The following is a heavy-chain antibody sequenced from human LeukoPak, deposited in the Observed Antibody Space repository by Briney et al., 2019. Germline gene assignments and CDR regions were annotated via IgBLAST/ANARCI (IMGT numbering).Heavy chain of an antibody. V-gene: IGHV4-4*07. J-gene: IGHJ4*02. CDR3: ARWARYSGYDEDY. CDR1: GGSNSTYY. D-gene: IGHD5-12*01. Sequence: SETLSLTCTVSGGSNSTYYWSWIRQPAGKGLEWIGRIYTSGSTNYNPSLKSRVTISVDTSKNQFSLKLSSVTAADTAVYYCARWARYSGYDEDYWGQGTLVTVSS. CDR2: IYTSGST.